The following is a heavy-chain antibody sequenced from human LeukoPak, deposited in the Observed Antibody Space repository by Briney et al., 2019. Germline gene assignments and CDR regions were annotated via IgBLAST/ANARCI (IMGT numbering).Heavy chain of an antibody. CDR2: IGPTGTDR. Sequence: KPGGSLRLSCAASGFTFSSCGFNWVRQAPGKGPEWVSSIGPTGTDRYYADSVRGRFTISRDNAKNSMYLQMDSLRDEDTAVYYCATETIGRHYDYWGQGTLLTVSS. D-gene: IGHD1-14*01. V-gene: IGHV3-21*01. CDR1: GFTFSSCG. J-gene: IGHJ4*02. CDR3: ATETIGRHYDY.